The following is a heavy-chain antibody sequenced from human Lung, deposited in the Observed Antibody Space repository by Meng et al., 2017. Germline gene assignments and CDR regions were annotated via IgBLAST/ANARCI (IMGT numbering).Heavy chain of an antibody. V-gene: IGHV1-3*01. CDR1: GYTFSTST. CDR3: ARDAAMVKGGDY. D-gene: IGHD5-18*01. J-gene: IGHJ4*02. Sequence: QVQLVQSGAEVKTPGASVKVSCKASGYTFSTSTMHWVRQAPGQRLEWMGWINAGNGNTKFSQKFQGRVTITRDTSASTAYMELSSLRSEDTAVYYCARDAAMVKGGDYWGQGTLVTVSS. CDR2: INAGNGNT.